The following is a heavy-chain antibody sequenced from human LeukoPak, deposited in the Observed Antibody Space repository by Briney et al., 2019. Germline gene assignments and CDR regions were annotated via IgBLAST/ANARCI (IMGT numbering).Heavy chain of an antibody. J-gene: IGHJ3*02. CDR1: GFTFSNYS. CDR2: ISRSSSTI. V-gene: IGHV3-48*01. Sequence: GGSLRLSCAASGFTFSNYSMNWVRQAPGKGLEWVSYISRSSSTIYYADSVKGRFTISRDNAKKSLYLQMNSLRAEDMAVYYCARAKRNAFDIWGQGTMVTVSS. CDR3: ARAKRNAFDI.